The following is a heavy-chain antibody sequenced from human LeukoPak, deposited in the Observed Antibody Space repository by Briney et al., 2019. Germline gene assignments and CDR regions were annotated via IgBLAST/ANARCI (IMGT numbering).Heavy chain of an antibody. CDR2: INHSGST. V-gene: IGHV4-34*01. Sequence: SETLSLTCAVYGGSFSGYYWSWIRQPPGKGLEWIGEINHSGSTNYNPSLKSRVTISVDTSKNQFSLKLSSVTAAGTAVYYCARGVMYYDFWSGYYHYWGQGTLVTVSS. CDR1: GGSFSGYY. J-gene: IGHJ4*02. D-gene: IGHD3-3*01. CDR3: ARGVMYYDFWSGYYHY.